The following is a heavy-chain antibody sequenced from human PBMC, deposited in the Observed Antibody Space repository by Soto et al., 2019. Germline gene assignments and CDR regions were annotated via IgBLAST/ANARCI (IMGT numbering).Heavy chain of an antibody. D-gene: IGHD3-9*01. CDR2: ISAYNGNT. Sequence: GASVKVSCKASGYTFTSYGISWVRQAPGQGLEWMGWISAYNGNTNYAQKLQGRVTMTTDTSTSTAYMELRSLRSDDTAVYYCARGGYYDILTGYPVNWFDPWGQGTLVTVSS. V-gene: IGHV1-18*01. CDR3: ARGGYYDILTGYPVNWFDP. J-gene: IGHJ5*02. CDR1: GYTFTSYG.